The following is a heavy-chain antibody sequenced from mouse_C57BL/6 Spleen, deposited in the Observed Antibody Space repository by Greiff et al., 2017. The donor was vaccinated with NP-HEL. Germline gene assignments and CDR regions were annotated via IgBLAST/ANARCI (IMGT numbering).Heavy chain of an antibody. CDR2: ISSGGDYI. CDR3: TRDLAYRGAMDY. D-gene: IGHD6-5*01. J-gene: IGHJ4*01. CDR1: GFTFSSYA. V-gene: IGHV5-9-1*02. Sequence: VQLKESGEGLVKPGGSLKLSCAASGFTFSSYAMSWVRQTPEKRLEWVAYISSGGDYIHYADTVKGRFTISRDNARNTLYLQMSSLKSEDTAMYYCTRDLAYRGAMDYWGQGTSVTVSS.